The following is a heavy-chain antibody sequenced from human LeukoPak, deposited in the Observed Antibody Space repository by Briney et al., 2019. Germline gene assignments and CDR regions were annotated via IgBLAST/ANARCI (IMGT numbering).Heavy chain of an antibody. CDR3: ARDGYSYGLPDY. CDR1: GYTFTGYY. V-gene: IGHV1-2*06. D-gene: IGHD5-18*01. CDR2: INPNSGGT. Sequence: GASVKVSCKASGYTFTGYYMHWVRQAPGQGLEWMGRINPNSGGTNYAQKFQGRVTMTRDTSISTAYMELSRLRSNDTAVYYCARDGYSYGLPDYWGQGTLVTVSS. J-gene: IGHJ4*02.